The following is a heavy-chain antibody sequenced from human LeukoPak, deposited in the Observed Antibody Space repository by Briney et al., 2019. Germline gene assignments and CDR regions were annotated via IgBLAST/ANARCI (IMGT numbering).Heavy chain of an antibody. J-gene: IGHJ6*03. D-gene: IGHD5-12*01. CDR1: GFTFSDYY. V-gene: IGHV3-11*04. CDR2: ISSSGSTI. CDR3: ARDGYRRYYYYMDV. Sequence: GGSLRLSCAASGFTFSDYYMSWLRQAPGKGLEWVSYISSSGSTIYYADSVKGRSTISRDNAKNSLYLQMNSLRAEDTAVYYCARDGYRRYYYYMDVWGKGTTVTVSS.